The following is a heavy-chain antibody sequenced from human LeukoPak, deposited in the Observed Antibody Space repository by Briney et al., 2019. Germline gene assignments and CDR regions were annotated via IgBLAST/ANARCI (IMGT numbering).Heavy chain of an antibody. V-gene: IGHV3-21*01. CDR1: GFTFSSYN. Sequence: GGSLRLSCAASGFTFSSYNMNWVRQTPGQGLEWVSSITSGSSHIYYADSVKGRFTISRDNAKSSLYLQMNSLRAEDTAAYYCARDPYSGSYGADYYYYMDVWGKGTTVTISS. D-gene: IGHD1-26*01. CDR3: ARDPYSGSYGADYYYYMDV. CDR2: ITSGSSHI. J-gene: IGHJ6*03.